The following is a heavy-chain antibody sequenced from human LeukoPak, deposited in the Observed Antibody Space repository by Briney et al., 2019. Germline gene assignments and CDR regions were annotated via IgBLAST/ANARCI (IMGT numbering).Heavy chain of an antibody. D-gene: IGHD3-22*01. CDR2: IIPIFGTA. CDR3: ARVPTGEYYDSSGYYQHDY. Sequence: SVKVSCKASGGTFSSYAISWVRQAPGHGLKWMGGIIPIFGTANYAQKFQGRVTITADESTSTAYMELSSLRSEDTAVSYCARVPTGEYYDSSGYYQHDYWGQGTLVTVSS. J-gene: IGHJ4*02. V-gene: IGHV1-69*13. CDR1: GGTFSSYA.